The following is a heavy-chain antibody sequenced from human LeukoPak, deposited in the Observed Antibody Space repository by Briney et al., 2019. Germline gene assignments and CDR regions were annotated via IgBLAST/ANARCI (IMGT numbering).Heavy chain of an antibody. V-gene: IGHV3-73*01. Sequence: GGSLRLSCAASGLTFSGSAMHWVRQASGKGLEWVGRIRSKANSYATAYAASVKGRFTISRDNSKNTLHLQMNNVRAEDTALYYCMKLPTMIIVIDTDFEYWGQGTLVTVSS. CDR2: IRSKANSYAT. D-gene: IGHD2-21*01. CDR3: MKLPTMIIVIDTDFEY. CDR1: GLTFSGSA. J-gene: IGHJ4*02.